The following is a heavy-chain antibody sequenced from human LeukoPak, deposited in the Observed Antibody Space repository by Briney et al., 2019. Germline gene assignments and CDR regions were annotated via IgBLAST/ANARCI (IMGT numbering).Heavy chain of an antibody. V-gene: IGHV1-8*02. CDR3: ARMDYYDRSGYSENWFDP. CDR1: GGTFSSYA. J-gene: IGHJ5*02. D-gene: IGHD3-22*01. CDR2: MNPNSGHT. Sequence: GASVKVCCKASGGTFSSYAISWVRQAPGQGLEWMGWMNPNSGHTGYARKFQGRLTMTRNTAISTAYMELSSLRSEDTAVYYCARMDYYDRSGYSENWFDPWGQGTLVTVSS.